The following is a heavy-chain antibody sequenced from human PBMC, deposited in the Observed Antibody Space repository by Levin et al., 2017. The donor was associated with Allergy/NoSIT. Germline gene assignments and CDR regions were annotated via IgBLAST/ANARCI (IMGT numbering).Heavy chain of an antibody. V-gene: IGHV1-24*01. CDR1: GYTLTELS. CDR2: FDPEDGET. J-gene: IGHJ4*02. CDR3: ATGRRIQLWTTTDY. Sequence: GASVKVSCKVSGYTLTELSMHWVRQAPGKGLEWMGGFDPEDGETIYAQKFQGRVTMTEDTSTDTAYMELSRLRSEEAAVYYCATGRRIQLWTTTDYWGQGTLVTVSS. D-gene: IGHD5-18*01.